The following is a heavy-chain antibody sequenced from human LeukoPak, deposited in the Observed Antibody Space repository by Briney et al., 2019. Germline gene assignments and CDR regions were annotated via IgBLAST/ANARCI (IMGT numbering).Heavy chain of an antibody. D-gene: IGHD2-2*01. CDR1: GFTLSSYA. Sequence: GGSLRLSCAASGFTLSSYAMSWVRQAPGKGLEWVSDISGSGGTTYYADSVKGRFTVSRDNSKNTLYLQMNSLRAEDTAVYYCAKDLYCSSTSCLPRYFDLWGRGTLVTVSS. CDR3: AKDLYCSSTSCLPRYFDL. V-gene: IGHV3-23*01. J-gene: IGHJ2*01. CDR2: ISGSGGTT.